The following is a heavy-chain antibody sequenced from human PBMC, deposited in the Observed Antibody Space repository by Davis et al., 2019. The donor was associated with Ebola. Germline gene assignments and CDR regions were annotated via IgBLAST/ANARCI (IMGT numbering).Heavy chain of an antibody. CDR1: GGSITTHY. CDR2: MYNSGST. J-gene: IGHJ3*02. V-gene: IGHV4-59*11. CDR3: ARVVGATGGDAFDI. D-gene: IGHD1-26*01. Sequence: SETLSLTCAVSGGSITTHYWSWIRQSPGKGLEWIGYMYNSGSTNYNPSLKSRVTISVDTSKNQFSLKLSSVTAADTAVYYCARVVGATGGDAFDIWGQGTMVTVSS.